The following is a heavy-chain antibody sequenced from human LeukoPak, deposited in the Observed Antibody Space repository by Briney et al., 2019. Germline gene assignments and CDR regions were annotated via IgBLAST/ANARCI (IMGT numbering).Heavy chain of an antibody. CDR1: DGSSSSSS. CDR3: ARIKYCSGGSCYSPDY. CDR2: IYYSGST. J-gene: IGHJ4*02. Sequence: SETLSLTCTVSDGSSSSSSWNWIRQPPEKGLEWIGYIYYSGSTNYNPSLKSRVTISVDTSKNQFSLKLSSVTAADTAVYYCARIKYCSGGSCYSPDYWGQGTLVTVSS. V-gene: IGHV4-59*01. D-gene: IGHD2-15*01.